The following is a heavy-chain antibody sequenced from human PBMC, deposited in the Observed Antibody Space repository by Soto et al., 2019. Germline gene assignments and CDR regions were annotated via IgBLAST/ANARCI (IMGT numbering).Heavy chain of an antibody. J-gene: IGHJ5*02. CDR1: GFSISSYC. D-gene: IGHD2-15*01. V-gene: IGHV4-59*01. Sequence: PAGTLSLSCAASGFSISSYCMSWVRQAPGKGLEWIGYINYSGSTKYNPSLKSRVTISVDTSKNQFSLKLSSVTAADTAVYYCARDWAYCSGGSCQNWFDPWGQGTPVTVSS. CDR2: INYSGST. CDR3: ARDWAYCSGGSCQNWFDP.